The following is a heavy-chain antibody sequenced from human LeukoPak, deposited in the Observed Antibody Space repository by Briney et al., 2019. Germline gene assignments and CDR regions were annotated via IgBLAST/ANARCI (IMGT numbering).Heavy chain of an antibody. D-gene: IGHD4-17*01. CDR2: FNPSDGRA. CDR1: GYTFTSHY. Sequence: ASVKVSCKASGYTFTSHYLHWVRQAPGQGLEWMGIFNPSDGRATYTQKFQGRVTMTRDTSTSTVYMDLSSLRSDDTAVYYCARQAVTTGWYFDYWGQGTLVAVSS. V-gene: IGHV1-46*01. CDR3: ARQAVTTGWYFDY. J-gene: IGHJ4*02.